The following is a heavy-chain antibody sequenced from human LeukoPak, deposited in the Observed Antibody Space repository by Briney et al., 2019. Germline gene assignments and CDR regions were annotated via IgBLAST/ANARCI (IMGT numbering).Heavy chain of an antibody. V-gene: IGHV4-34*01. CDR3: ASHPIVGATKDAFDI. J-gene: IGHJ3*02. CDR2: INHSGST. Sequence: SETLSLTCAVYGGSFSGYYWSWIRQPPGKGLEWIGEINHSGSTNYNPSLKSRVTISVDTSKNQFSLKLSSVTAADTAVYYCASHPIVGATKDAFDIWGQGTMVTVSS. CDR1: GGSFSGYY. D-gene: IGHD1-26*01.